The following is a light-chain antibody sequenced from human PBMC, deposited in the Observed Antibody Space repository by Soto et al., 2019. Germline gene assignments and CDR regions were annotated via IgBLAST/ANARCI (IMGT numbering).Light chain of an antibody. J-gene: IGKJ1*01. Sequence: EIVMTQSPATMSVSPGERATLSCRASQSVSSNFAWYQQKPGQAPRLLIYGASTRATGIPARFSGSESGTEFTLTISSLQSQEFAVYYCQLYNNWHPTVGQGTKVEIK. V-gene: IGKV3-15*01. CDR2: GAS. CDR3: QLYNNWHPT. CDR1: QSVSSN.